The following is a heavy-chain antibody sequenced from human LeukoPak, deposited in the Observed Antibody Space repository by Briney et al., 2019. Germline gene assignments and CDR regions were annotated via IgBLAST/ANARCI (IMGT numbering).Heavy chain of an antibody. D-gene: IGHD5-18*01. CDR1: GFTFSAYW. CDR3: ARDPGYSYGRRYWYFDL. Sequence: PGGSLRLSCAASGFTFSAYWMHWVRQAPGKGLVWVSRVKYDGSTTTYADSVRGRFTISRDNAKNILYLQMNSLRVEDTAVYYCARDPGYSYGRRYWYFDLWGRGTLVTVSS. V-gene: IGHV3-74*01. CDR2: VKYDGSTT. J-gene: IGHJ2*01.